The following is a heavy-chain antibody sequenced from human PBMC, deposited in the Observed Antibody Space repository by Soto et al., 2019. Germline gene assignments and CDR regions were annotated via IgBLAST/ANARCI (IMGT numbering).Heavy chain of an antibody. CDR2: MNPNSGNT. J-gene: IGHJ6*03. D-gene: IGHD1-1*01. V-gene: IGHV1-8*01. CDR1: GYTFTNYD. CDR3: EKVVRGNCWRIRCRFQGNDFYYYMDV. Sequence: QVQLVQSGAEVKKPGASVKVSCKASGYTFTNYDINWVRQASGQGLEWMGWMNPNSGNTGYAQQFQGRVTMTRETSISTAYIELSSLKSDDTAVYYCEKVVRGNCWRIRCRFQGNDFYYYMDVWGNWTTVNVSS.